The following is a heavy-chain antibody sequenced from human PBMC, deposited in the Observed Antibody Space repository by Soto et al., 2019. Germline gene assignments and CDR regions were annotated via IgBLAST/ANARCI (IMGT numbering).Heavy chain of an antibody. V-gene: IGHV1-18*01. D-gene: IGHD3-9*01. CDR2: ISAYNGDT. CDR1: DYTFTSYG. Sequence: ASVKVSCKASDYTFTSYGFSWVRQAPGQGLEWMGWISAYNGDTNYAHELQGRVTMTTDTSTTTAFMELRSLKSGDTAVYFCVRGGYLLTGSGDYYYGMDVWGQGTTVTVSS. J-gene: IGHJ6*02. CDR3: VRGGYLLTGSGDYYYGMDV.